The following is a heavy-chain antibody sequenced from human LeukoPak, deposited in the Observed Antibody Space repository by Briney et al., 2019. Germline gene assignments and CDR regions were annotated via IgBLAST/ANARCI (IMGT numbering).Heavy chain of an antibody. CDR3: ARDLYASGSYDY. Sequence: AGSLSLSCAASGFTFSHYWMSWVRQAPGRGLEWVANIKQDGSEKNYVDSVKGRFTISRDNAKNSLDLQMNILRAEDTAVYYCARDLYASGSYDYWGQGTLVTDSS. CDR1: GFTFSHYW. V-gene: IGHV3-7*04. CDR2: IKQDGSEK. D-gene: IGHD3-10*01. J-gene: IGHJ4*02.